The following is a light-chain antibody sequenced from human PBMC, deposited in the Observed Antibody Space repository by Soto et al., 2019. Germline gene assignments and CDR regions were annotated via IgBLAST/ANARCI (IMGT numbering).Light chain of an antibody. CDR3: NSYTSSSTLYV. J-gene: IGLJ1*01. V-gene: IGLV2-14*01. Sequence: QSVLTQPASVSGSPGQSITISCTRTSSDVGGYNYVSWYQQHPGKAPKLMIYEVSNRPSGVSNRFSGSKSGNTASLTISWLQPEDEADYYCNSYTSSSTLYVFGTGTKLTVL. CDR2: EVS. CDR1: SSDVGGYNY.